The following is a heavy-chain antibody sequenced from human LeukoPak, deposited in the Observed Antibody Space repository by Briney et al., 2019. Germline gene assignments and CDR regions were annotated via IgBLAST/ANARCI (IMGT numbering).Heavy chain of an antibody. Sequence: GGSLRLSCAASSITFTKAWMNWVRQAPGKGLEWVARIVSETVGGRTDYADSVKGRFTISRDNTKGSLFLQLNSLRAEDTAVYYCARDLGYCTNGVCHTRFDYWGQGTLVAVSS. CDR3: ARDLGYCTNGVCHTRFDY. D-gene: IGHD2-8*01. CDR1: SITFTKAW. V-gene: IGHV3-15*07. J-gene: IGHJ4*02. CDR2: IVSETVGGRT.